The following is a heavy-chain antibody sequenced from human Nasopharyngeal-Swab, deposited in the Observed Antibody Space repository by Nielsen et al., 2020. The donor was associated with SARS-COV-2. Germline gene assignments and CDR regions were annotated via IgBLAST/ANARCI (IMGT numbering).Heavy chain of an antibody. CDR1: EFTFRNYT. CDR3: ARYDDYYDSSGYAY. J-gene: IGHJ4*02. Sequence: GGSLRLSCATSEFTFRNYTMNWVRQAPGKGLEWISSISTTSSYIFYADSVKGRFSISRDNAKNSLYLQMKSLRAEDTAVYYCARYDDYYDSSGYAYWGQGTLVTVSS. D-gene: IGHD3-22*01. CDR2: ISTTSSYI. V-gene: IGHV3-21*04.